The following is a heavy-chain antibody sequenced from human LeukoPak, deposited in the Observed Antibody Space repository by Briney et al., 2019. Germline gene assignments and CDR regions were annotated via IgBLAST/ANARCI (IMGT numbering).Heavy chain of an antibody. CDR2: IGGGDT. D-gene: IGHD5/OR15-5a*01. Sequence: GGSLRLSCSASGFTFRNFAISWVRQAPGKGLEWVSSIGGGDTHYADSVKGRFTISRDDSRSTVDLQMSSLRAEDTAVYYCAKDGQSFNSMSDYFDSWGQGTLVTVSS. J-gene: IGHJ4*02. V-gene: IGHV3-23*01. CDR1: GFTFRNFA. CDR3: AKDGQSFNSMSDYFDS.